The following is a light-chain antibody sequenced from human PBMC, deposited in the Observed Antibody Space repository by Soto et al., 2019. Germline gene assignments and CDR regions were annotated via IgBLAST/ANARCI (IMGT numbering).Light chain of an antibody. CDR2: KVS. V-gene: IGKV2-30*01. J-gene: IGKJ2*01. CDR1: QSLVYSDGNTY. CDR3: MQGTHWPRT. Sequence: DVVMTQSPLSLPVTLGQPASISCRSSQSLVYSDGNTYLSWFHQRPGQSPRRLIYKVSNRDAGVPERFRGSGSGTDFPLKISRVEAEDVGLYYCMQGTHWPRTFGQGTKLEIK.